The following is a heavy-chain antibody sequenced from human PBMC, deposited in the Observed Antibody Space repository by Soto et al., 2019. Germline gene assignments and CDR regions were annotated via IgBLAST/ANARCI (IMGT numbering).Heavy chain of an antibody. D-gene: IGHD3-10*01. CDR3: TRVRFGAAFHD. Sequence: QVQLVQSGPEVKKPGASVKVSCEVSGYRFPSFGINWVRQAPGQGLEWVGWVNPDNHNTNYAQNLQHRVSLTTDTPTNTASLELRDLTSGDTAGYCRTRVRFGAAFHDWGPGTLGTVSS. V-gene: IGHV1-18*01. CDR2: VNPDNHNT. CDR1: GYRFPSFG. J-gene: IGHJ4*02.